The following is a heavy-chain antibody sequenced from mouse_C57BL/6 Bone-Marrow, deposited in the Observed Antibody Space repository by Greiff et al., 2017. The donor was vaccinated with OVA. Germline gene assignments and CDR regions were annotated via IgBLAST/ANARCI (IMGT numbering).Heavy chain of an antibody. D-gene: IGHD2-5*01. CDR3: TTEYYSNFWFAY. J-gene: IGHJ3*01. CDR1: GFNIKDDY. V-gene: IGHV14-4*01. Sequence: VQLQQSGAELVRPGASVKLSCTASGFNIKDDYMHWVKQRPEQGLEWIGWIDPENGDTEYASKFQGKATITADTSSNTAYLQLSSLTSEATAVYYCTTEYYSNFWFAYWGQGTLVTVSA. CDR2: IDPENGDT.